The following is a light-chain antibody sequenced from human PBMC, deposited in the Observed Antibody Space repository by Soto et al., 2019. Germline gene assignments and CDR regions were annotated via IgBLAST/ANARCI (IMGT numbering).Light chain of an antibody. V-gene: IGKV3-20*01. CDR1: QSVSSSY. CDR3: QQYGSSPPYT. CDR2: GAS. J-gene: IGKJ2*01. Sequence: EIVLTQSPGTLSLSPGERATLSCRASQSVSSSYLAWYQQKPGQAPRLLISGASSRSTCIPDRFSGSGSGTDFTLTISRLEPEDFAVYYCQQYGSSPPYTFGQGTKLEIK.